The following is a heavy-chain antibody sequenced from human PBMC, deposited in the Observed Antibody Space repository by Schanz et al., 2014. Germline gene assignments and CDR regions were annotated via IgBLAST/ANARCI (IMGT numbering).Heavy chain of an antibody. CDR3: ARDRRRTYVSMYSGSYFGAFDI. V-gene: IGHV3-30*03. CDR1: GFTFSSYG. J-gene: IGHJ3*02. Sequence: QVQLVESGGGVVQPGRSRRLSCEASGFTFSSYGMHWVRQAPGKGLEWVAVMSYDGSNKYYADSVKGRFTISRDNSKNTVYLQMNSLRVEDTAVYYCARDRRRTYVSMYSGSYFGAFDIWGQGTMVTVSS. D-gene: IGHD1-26*01. CDR2: MSYDGSNK.